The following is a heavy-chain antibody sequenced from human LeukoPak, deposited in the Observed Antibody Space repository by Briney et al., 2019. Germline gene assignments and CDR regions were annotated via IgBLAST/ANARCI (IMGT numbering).Heavy chain of an antibody. CDR2: ISYDGSNK. Sequence: GRSLRLSCAASGFTFSSYGMHWVRQAPGKGLEWVAVISYDGSNKYYADSVKGRFTISRDNSKNTLYLQMNSLRAEDTAVYYCLRGATFIVGATTSPVAFGIWGQGTMVTVSS. V-gene: IGHV3-30*03. CDR3: LRGATFIVGATTSPVAFGI. D-gene: IGHD1-26*01. J-gene: IGHJ3*02. CDR1: GFTFSSYG.